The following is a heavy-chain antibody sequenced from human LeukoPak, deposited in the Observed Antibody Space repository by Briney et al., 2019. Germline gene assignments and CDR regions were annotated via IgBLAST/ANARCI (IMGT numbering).Heavy chain of an antibody. CDR1: GFTFSSYA. Sequence: PGGSLRLSCAVSGFTFSSYAMTWVRQAPGKGLEWVSTITGSGGSTYYADSVKGRFTISRDNSKNTLYLQMNSLRAEDTAVYYCVRATWGSYFDYWGQGTLVTVSS. CDR2: ITGSGGST. D-gene: IGHD7-27*01. J-gene: IGHJ4*02. CDR3: VRATWGSYFDY. V-gene: IGHV3-23*01.